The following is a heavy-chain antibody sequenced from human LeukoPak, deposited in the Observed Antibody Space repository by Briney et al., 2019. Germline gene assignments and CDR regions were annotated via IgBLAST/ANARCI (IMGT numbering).Heavy chain of an antibody. Sequence: GGSLRLSCAASGFTFSSYAMHWVRQAPGKGLEWVAVISYDGSNKYYADSVKGRFTISRDNSQNTLYLQMNSLRAEDTAVYYCARDGCTNGVCYIFDYWGQGTLVTVSS. D-gene: IGHD2-8*01. J-gene: IGHJ4*02. CDR1: GFTFSSYA. CDR2: ISYDGSNK. V-gene: IGHV3-30-3*01. CDR3: ARDGCTNGVCYIFDY.